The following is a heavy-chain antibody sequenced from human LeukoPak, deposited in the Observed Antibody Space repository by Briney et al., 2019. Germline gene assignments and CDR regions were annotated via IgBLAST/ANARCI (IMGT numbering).Heavy chain of an antibody. CDR3: ARGQIAAAGYGY. J-gene: IGHJ4*02. CDR1: GYTFTSYD. D-gene: IGHD6-13*01. V-gene: IGHV1-8*01. CDR2: MNPNSGNT. Sequence: GASVKVSCKASGYTFTSYDINWVRQATGQGLEWMGWMNPNSGNTGYAQKFQGRVTMTRNTSISTAYMELSSLRSEDTAVYYCARGQIAAAGYGYWGQGTLVTVSS.